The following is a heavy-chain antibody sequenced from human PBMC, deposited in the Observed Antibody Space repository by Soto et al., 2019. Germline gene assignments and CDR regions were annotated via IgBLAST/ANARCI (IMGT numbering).Heavy chain of an antibody. V-gene: IGHV3-23*01. CDR2: ISGSGGST. CDR3: AKVGQWLVRGGY. CDR1: GFTFSSYA. Sequence: EVQLLESGGGLVQPGGSLRLSCAASGFTFSSYAMSWVRQAPGKGLEWVSAISGSGGSTYYADSVKGRFTISRDNSKNTLFLQMNSLGAEDTAIYYCAKVGQWLVRGGYWGQGTLVTVSS. J-gene: IGHJ4*02. D-gene: IGHD6-19*01.